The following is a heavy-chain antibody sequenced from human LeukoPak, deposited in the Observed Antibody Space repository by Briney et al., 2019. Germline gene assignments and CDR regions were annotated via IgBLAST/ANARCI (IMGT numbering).Heavy chain of an antibody. CDR3: AREAPLLSYGSGSYYHGPFDY. CDR1: GGSISSGGYY. CDR2: IYHSGST. J-gene: IGHJ4*02. D-gene: IGHD3-10*01. V-gene: IGHV4-30-2*01. Sequence: SQTLSLTCTVSGGSISSGGYYWSWIRQPPGKGLEWIGYIYHSGSTYYNPSLKSRVTISVDRSKNQFSLKLSSVTAADTAVYYCAREAPLLSYGSGSYYHGPFDYWGQGTLVTVSS.